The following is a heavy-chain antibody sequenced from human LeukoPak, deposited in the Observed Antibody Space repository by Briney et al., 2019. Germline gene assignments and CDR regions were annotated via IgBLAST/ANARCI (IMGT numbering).Heavy chain of an antibody. J-gene: IGHJ4*02. Sequence: GAPVKVSCKASGGTFSSYAISWVRQAPGQGLEWMGGIIPIFGTANYAQKFQGRVTITADESTSTAYMELSSLRSEDTAVYYCARDNVHGGTFDYWGQGTLVTVSS. CDR3: ARDNVHGGTFDY. CDR2: IIPIFGTA. D-gene: IGHD4-23*01. CDR1: GGTFSSYA. V-gene: IGHV1-69*13.